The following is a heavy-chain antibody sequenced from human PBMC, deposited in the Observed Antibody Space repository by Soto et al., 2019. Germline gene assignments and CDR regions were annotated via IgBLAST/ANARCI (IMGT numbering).Heavy chain of an antibody. Sequence: QVQLVQSGAEVKKPGASVKVSCKASGYTFTSYDVNWVRQATGQGLEWMGWMNPNSGNTGFAQKFQGRVTMTGDTSIRTAYMELSSLRSEDTAVYYCARQWELSGYYYGMDVWGQGTTVTVSS. CDR1: GYTFTSYD. V-gene: IGHV1-8*01. D-gene: IGHD1-26*01. CDR3: ARQWELSGYYYGMDV. J-gene: IGHJ6*02. CDR2: MNPNSGNT.